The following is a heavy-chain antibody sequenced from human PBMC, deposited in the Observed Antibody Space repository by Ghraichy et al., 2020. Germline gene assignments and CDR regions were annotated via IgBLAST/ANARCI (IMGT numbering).Heavy chain of an antibody. Sequence: GGSLRLSCAASGFTVSSNYMSWVRQAPRKGLEWVSVIYSGGSTYYADSVKGRFTISRDNSKNTLYLQMNSLRAEDTVVYYCARGKWELPSFDYWGQGTLVTVSS. D-gene: IGHD1-26*01. CDR3: ARGKWELPSFDY. V-gene: IGHV3-53*01. CDR2: IYSGGST. J-gene: IGHJ4*02. CDR1: GFTVSSNY.